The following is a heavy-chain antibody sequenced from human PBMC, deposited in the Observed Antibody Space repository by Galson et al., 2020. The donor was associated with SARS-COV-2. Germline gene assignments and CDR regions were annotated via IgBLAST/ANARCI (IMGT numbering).Heavy chain of an antibody. Sequence: GESLKISCAASGFTLSNYAMNWVRQAPGKGLEWVSSLGISGLTTYYADSVRGRLTISRDRSKNTLYLQVNNLRAEDTAVYYCAKGSCTSTSCYAGGYFDLWGRGTLVTVSS. V-gene: IGHV3-23*01. CDR1: GFTLSNYA. CDR2: LGISGLTT. D-gene: IGHD2-2*01. J-gene: IGHJ2*01. CDR3: AKGSCTSTSCYAGGYFDL.